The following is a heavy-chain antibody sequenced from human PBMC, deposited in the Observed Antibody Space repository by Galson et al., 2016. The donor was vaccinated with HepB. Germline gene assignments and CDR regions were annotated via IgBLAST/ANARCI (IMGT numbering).Heavy chain of an antibody. Sequence: SVKVSCKASGYTFTSYFMHWVRRAPGQGLEWMGWITPFNGNTNYAQKFQDGVTITRDRSMSTAYMELSSLRSEDSAIYYCARSEYSSSFDYWGQGTLVTVSS. D-gene: IGHD6-6*01. CDR2: ITPFNGNT. J-gene: IGHJ4*02. CDR1: GYTFTSYF. V-gene: IGHV1-45*02. CDR3: ARSEYSSSFDY.